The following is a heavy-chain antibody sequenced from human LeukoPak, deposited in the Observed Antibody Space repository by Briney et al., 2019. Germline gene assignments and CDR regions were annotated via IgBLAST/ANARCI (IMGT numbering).Heavy chain of an antibody. CDR2: ISDSSSTI. CDR3: ARDYGGWHYFDY. CDR1: GFTFSDYS. D-gene: IGHD6-19*01. V-gene: IGHV3-48*04. Sequence: GGSLRPSCAASGFTFSDYSMNWVRQAPGKGLEWVSYISDSSSTIYYADSVKGRFTISRDNSKNSLYLQMSSLRAEDTAVYYCARDYGGWHYFDYWGQGTLVTVSS. J-gene: IGHJ4*02.